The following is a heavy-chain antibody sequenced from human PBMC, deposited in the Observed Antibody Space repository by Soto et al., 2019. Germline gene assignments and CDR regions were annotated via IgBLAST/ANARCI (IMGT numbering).Heavy chain of an antibody. V-gene: IGHV1-18*01. J-gene: IGHJ3*02. Sequence: ASVKVSCKASGYTFTSYGISWVRQAPGQGLEWMGWISAYNGNTNYAQKLQGRVTMTTDTSTSTAYMELRSLRSDDTAVYYCATDHRANDAFDIWGQGTMVTVSS. CDR2: ISAYNGNT. CDR3: ATDHRANDAFDI. CDR1: GYTFTSYG.